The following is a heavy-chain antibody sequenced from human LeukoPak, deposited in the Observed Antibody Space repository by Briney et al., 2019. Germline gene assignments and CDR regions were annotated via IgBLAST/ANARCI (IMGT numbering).Heavy chain of an antibody. J-gene: IGHJ3*02. Sequence: SETLSLTCTVSGGSISSGGYYWSWIRQPPGKGLEWIGCIYYSGSTYYNPSLKSRVTISVDTSKNQFSLKLSSVTAADTAVYYCARAQGVSDAFDIWGQGTMVTVSS. CDR2: IYYSGST. CDR1: GGSISSGGYY. V-gene: IGHV4-30-4*01. CDR3: ARAQGVSDAFDI.